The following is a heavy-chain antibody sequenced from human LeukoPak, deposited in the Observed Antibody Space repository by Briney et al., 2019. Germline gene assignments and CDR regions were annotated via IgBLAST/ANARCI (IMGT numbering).Heavy chain of an antibody. CDR1: GFNLYDYA. CDR3: AKPQHYGRGDFDY. Sequence: GGSLRLSCAASGFNLYDYAMDWVRQAPGRGLEWVSLISGDGGITYYADFVKGRFTISRDNSNNSLYLQMNSLRTEDTALYYCAKPQHYGRGDFDYWGQGTLVTVSS. D-gene: IGHD3-10*01. V-gene: IGHV3-43*02. CDR2: ISGDGGIT. J-gene: IGHJ4*02.